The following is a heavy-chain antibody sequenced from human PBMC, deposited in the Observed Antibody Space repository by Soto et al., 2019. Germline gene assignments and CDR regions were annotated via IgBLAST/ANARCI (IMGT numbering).Heavy chain of an antibody. CDR2: TYYRSKWYN. CDR3: ASGGDRKFAF. V-gene: IGHV6-1*01. CDR1: GDSVSSNSAT. J-gene: IGHJ4*02. Sequence: SQTLSLTCDISGDSVSSNSATWNWIRQSPSRGLEWLGRTYYRSKWYNDYTLSVKSRITINPDTSKNQFSLQLNSVTPDDTAVYFCASGGDRKFAFWGQGTLVTVSS. D-gene: IGHD2-21*02.